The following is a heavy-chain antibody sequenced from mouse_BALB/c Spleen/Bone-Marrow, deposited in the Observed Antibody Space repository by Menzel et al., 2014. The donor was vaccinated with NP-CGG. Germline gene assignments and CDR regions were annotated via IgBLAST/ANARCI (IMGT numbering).Heavy chain of an antibody. V-gene: IGHV5-6*02. J-gene: IGHJ4*01. CDR1: GFTFSNYG. CDR2: INSGGSYT. D-gene: IGHD2-4*01. Sequence: DVKLVESGGDLVKPGGSLKLSCAASGFTFSNYGMSWVRQTPDKRLEWVATINSGGSYTYYPDSVKGRFTISRDNAKNTLYLQMSSLKSEDTAMYSCTRRGSTMITTDFPMDFWGQGSLVTSSS. CDR3: TRRGSTMITTDFPMDF.